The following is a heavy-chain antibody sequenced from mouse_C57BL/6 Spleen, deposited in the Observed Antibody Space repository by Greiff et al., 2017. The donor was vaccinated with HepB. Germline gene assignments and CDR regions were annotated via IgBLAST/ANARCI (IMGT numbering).Heavy chain of an antibody. CDR2: IYPRDGST. V-gene: IGHV1-85*01. D-gene: IGHD3-1*01. Sequence: QVHVKQSGPELVKPGASVKLSCKASGYTFTSYDINWVKQRPGQGLEWIGWIYPRDGSTKYNEKFKGKATLTVDTSSSTAYMELHSLTSEDSAVYFCASGLSDAMDYWGQGTSVTVSS. J-gene: IGHJ4*01. CDR1: GYTFTSYD. CDR3: ASGLSDAMDY.